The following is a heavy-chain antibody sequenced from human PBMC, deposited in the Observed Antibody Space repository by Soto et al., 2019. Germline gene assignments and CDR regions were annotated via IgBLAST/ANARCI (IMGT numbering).Heavy chain of an antibody. Sequence: GGSLRLSCAASGFTFSSYWMHWVRQAPGKGLVWVSRINSDGSSTSYADSVKGRFTISRDNAKNTLYLQMNSLRAEDTAVYYCARAGYCSGGSCWAYFDYWGRGNLVTVSS. D-gene: IGHD2-15*01. CDR2: INSDGSST. CDR3: ARAGYCSGGSCWAYFDY. V-gene: IGHV3-74*01. CDR1: GFTFSSYW. J-gene: IGHJ4*02.